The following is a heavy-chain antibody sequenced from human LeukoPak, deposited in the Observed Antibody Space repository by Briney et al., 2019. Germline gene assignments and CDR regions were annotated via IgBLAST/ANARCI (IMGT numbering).Heavy chain of an antibody. Sequence: PGGTLRLSCAASGFTFSSYAMHWARQAPGKGLEYVSAISSNGGSTYYANSVKGRFTISRDNSKNTLYLQMGSLRAEDMAVYYCARGRQYYYGSGSYNDYWGQGTLVTVSS. D-gene: IGHD3-10*01. CDR1: GFTFSSYA. CDR2: ISSNGGST. V-gene: IGHV3-64*01. CDR3: ARGRQYYYGSGSYNDY. J-gene: IGHJ4*02.